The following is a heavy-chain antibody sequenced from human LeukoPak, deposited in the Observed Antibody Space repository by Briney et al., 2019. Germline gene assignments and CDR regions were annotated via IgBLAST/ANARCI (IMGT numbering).Heavy chain of an antibody. CDR3: LSGSYSFPSGY. J-gene: IGHJ4*02. CDR2: ISSSGSTI. Sequence: GGSLRLSCAASGFTFSDYYMSWIRQAPGKGLEWVSYISSSGSTIYYADSVKGRFTISKDNAKNSLYLQMNSLRAEDTAVYYCLSGSYSFPSGYWGQGTLVTVSS. D-gene: IGHD1-26*01. V-gene: IGHV3-11*04. CDR1: GFTFSDYY.